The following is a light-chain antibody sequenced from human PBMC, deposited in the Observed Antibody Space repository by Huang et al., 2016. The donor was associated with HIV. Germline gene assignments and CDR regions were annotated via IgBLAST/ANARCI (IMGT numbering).Light chain of an antibody. CDR2: ATS. CDR1: QGISKS. CDR3: QQYQSVPWT. Sequence: DIQMTQSPPSLSASVGDRVTIICRASQGISKSLAWYQQKPGKAPQLLLYATSNWESGVPSRFSGSGSGTHYTLTISTRQPEDLATYYCQQYQSVPWTFGQGTKVAI. V-gene: IGKV1-NL1*01. J-gene: IGKJ1*01.